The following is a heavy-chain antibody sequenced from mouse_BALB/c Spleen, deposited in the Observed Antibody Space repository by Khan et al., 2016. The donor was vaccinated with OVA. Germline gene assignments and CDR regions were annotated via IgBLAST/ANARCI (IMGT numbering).Heavy chain of an antibody. D-gene: IGHD1-1*01. J-gene: IGHJ2*01. Sequence: VRLLQSGPELVRPGASVKISCTTSGYSFTGYFMNWVMQSPGKSLEWIGRINPHIGETFYYQRFKDKATLTVDESSSTALMELRSLASEDSAFYYCTRIYRSDFDHGGHGTTLTVSS. CDR2: INPHIGET. CDR3: TRIYRSDFDH. V-gene: IGHV1-20*02. CDR1: GYSFTGYF.